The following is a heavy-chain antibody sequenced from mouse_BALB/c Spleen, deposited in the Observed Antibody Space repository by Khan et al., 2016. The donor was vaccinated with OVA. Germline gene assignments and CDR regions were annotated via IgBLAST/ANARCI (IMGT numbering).Heavy chain of an antibody. CDR1: GYTFTSYW. Sequence: VQLQQSGTVLARLGASVKMSCKASGYTFTSYWMHWVKQRPGQGLEWIGDIYPGNTDTNYNQKFKGKAKLTAVTSTSTAYMELSSLTNEDSAVYYCTRRNWDVAWFAYWGQGTLVTVSA. CDR3: TRRNWDVAWFAY. V-gene: IGHV1-5*01. CDR2: IYPGNTDT. J-gene: IGHJ3*01. D-gene: IGHD4-1*01.